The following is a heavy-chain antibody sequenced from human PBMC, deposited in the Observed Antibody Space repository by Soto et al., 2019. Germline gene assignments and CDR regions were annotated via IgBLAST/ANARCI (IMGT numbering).Heavy chain of an antibody. CDR1: SGSISSSNW. J-gene: IGHJ4*02. CDR3: ASTYYYGSGSRLTLDY. V-gene: IGHV4-4*02. Sequence: SETLSLTCAVSSGSISSSNWWSWVRQPPGKGLEWIGEIYHSGSTNYNPSLKSRVTTSVGKSKNQFSLKLSSVTAADTAVYYCASTYYYGSGSRLTLDYWGQGTLVTVSS. CDR2: IYHSGST. D-gene: IGHD3-10*01.